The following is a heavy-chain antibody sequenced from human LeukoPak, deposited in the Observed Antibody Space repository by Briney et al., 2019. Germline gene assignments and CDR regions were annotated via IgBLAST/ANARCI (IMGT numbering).Heavy chain of an antibody. CDR1: GFTFSSYW. CDR2: IKQDGSEK. Sequence: GGSLRLSCAASGFTFSSYWMSWVRQAPGKGLEWVANIKQDGSEKYYVDSVKGRFTISRDNAKNSLYLQMNSLRAEDTALYYCAKDPMVRGVRPIYMDVWGKGTTVTISS. D-gene: IGHD3-10*01. J-gene: IGHJ6*03. CDR3: AKDPMVRGVRPIYMDV. V-gene: IGHV3-7*03.